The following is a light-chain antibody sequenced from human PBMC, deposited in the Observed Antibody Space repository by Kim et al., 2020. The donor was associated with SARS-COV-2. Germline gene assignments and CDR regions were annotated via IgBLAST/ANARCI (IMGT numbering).Light chain of an antibody. CDR2: RDS. Sequence: SVSLGQTARITCGGNNIGSKNVHWYQQKPGQAPVLVIYRDSNRPSGIPERFSGSNSGSRATLTISGAQVGDEADYYCQVWDSNAVVFAGGTQLTVL. CDR3: QVWDSNAVV. CDR1: NIGSKN. J-gene: IGLJ2*01. V-gene: IGLV3-9*01.